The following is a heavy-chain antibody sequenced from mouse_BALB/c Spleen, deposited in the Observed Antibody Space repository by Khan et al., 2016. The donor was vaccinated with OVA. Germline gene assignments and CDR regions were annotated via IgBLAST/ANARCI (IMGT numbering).Heavy chain of an antibody. V-gene: IGHV1S41*01. CDR3: SRSNYYGSSLCTLDY. D-gene: IGHD1-1*01. CDR1: GYTFTSYW. Sequence: DLVKPGASVKLSCKASGYTFTSYWINWIKQRPGQGLEWIGRIGPGSGSTSYNEMFKGKATLTVDTYSSNAYIQLSSLASEDYAVVFWSRSNYYGSSLCTLDYWGRGTAVTVSS. J-gene: IGHJ4*01. CDR2: IGPGSGST.